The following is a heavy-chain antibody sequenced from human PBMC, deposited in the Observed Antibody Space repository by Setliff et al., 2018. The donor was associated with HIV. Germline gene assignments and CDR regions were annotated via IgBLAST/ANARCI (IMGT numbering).Heavy chain of an antibody. D-gene: IGHD2-15*01. CDR1: GFTFSNYW. Sequence: SLKISCAVSGFTFSNYWMHWVRQVPGKGLEWVSRIKTDSSSTDYADSVKGRFTISRDNGRNTLYLQMNSLRDEDSAVYHCAREGPPVDVAGRYLQHWGRGTLVTVSS. CDR2: IKTDSSST. J-gene: IGHJ1*01. CDR3: AREGPPVDVAGRYLQH. V-gene: IGHV3-74*01.